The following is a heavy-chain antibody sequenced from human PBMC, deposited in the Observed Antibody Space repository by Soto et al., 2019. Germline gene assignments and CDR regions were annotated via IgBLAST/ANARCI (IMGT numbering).Heavy chain of an antibody. V-gene: IGHV3-30*03. Sequence: QAQLVESGGGVVQPGRSLRLSCAASGFTFSSYGMHWVRQAPGTGLEWVAVISYDGGLQHYADSVKGRFTISRDTSTNMVLLQMHSLRAEDTAVYYCVSDRGYGHASVTYSCGQGTLVSVSS. J-gene: IGHJ4*02. D-gene: IGHD5-18*01. CDR3: VSDRGYGHASVTYS. CDR1: GFTFSSYG. CDR2: ISYDGGLQ.